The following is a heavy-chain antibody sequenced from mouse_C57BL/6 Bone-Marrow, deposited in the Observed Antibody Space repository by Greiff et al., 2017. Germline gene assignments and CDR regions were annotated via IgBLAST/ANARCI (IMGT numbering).Heavy chain of an antibody. CDR2: IRLKSDNYAT. J-gene: IGHJ4*01. D-gene: IGHD2-5*01. V-gene: IGHV6-3*01. CDR3: TGEESNYVRAMDY. Sequence: EVHLVESGGGLVQPGGSMKLSCVASGFTFSNYWMNWVRQSPGQGLEWVAQIRLKSDNYATHYAESVKGRLTISRDASKSSVYHTMNNLMAEDTGIYYCTGEESNYVRAMDYWCQGTSVTVSS. CDR1: GFTFSNYW.